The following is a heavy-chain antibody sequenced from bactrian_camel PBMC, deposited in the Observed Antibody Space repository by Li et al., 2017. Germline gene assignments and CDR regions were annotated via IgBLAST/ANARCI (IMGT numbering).Heavy chain of an antibody. CDR3: ALTRSPKWWILRAPDFDY. D-gene: IGHD2*01. CDR2: FYTGSGIP. CDR1: GYTSSVNC. J-gene: IGHJ6*01. Sequence: VQLVESGGGSVQPGGSLRLSCAASGYTSSVNCLGWFRQRPGNDREGVASFYTGSGIPWYRDDVKGRFTISQDNALNTLYLQMNSLKPEDTAMYYCALTRSPKWWILRAPDFDYWGQGTQVTVS. V-gene: IGHV3S54*01.